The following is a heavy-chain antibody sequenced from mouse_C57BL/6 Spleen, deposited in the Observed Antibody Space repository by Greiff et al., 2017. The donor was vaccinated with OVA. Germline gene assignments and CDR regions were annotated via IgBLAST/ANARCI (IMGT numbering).Heavy chain of an antibody. J-gene: IGHJ4*01. V-gene: IGHV5-9-1*02. CDR2: ISSGGDYI. Sequence: EVKLVESGEGLVKPGGSLKLSCAASGFTFSSYAMSWVRQTPEKRLEWVAYISSGGDYIYYADTVKGRFTISRDNARNTLYLQMSSLKSEDTAMYYCTRVYYGSSYVDAMDYWGQGTSVTVSS. D-gene: IGHD1-1*01. CDR1: GFTFSSYA. CDR3: TRVYYGSSYVDAMDY.